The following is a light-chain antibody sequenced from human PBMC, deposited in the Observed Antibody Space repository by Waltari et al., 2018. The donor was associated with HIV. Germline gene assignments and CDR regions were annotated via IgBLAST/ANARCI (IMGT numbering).Light chain of an antibody. J-gene: IGKJ2*01. CDR1: QSVSSNY. CDR3: QQYGSSPRT. CDR2: GAS. V-gene: IGKV3-20*01. Sequence: IVLTQSPRTLSLSPGDSATLSCRASQSVSSNYLAWYQQKPGQAPRLLIYGASSRATGIPDKFSGSGSGTDFTLTISRLEPEDFAVYYCQQYGSSPRTFGQGTKLEIK.